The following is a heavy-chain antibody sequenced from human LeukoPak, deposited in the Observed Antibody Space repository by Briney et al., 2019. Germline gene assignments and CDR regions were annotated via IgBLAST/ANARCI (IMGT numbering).Heavy chain of an antibody. CDR3: ARGTRESSSWPYDDAFDI. CDR2: INPNSGGT. J-gene: IGHJ3*02. D-gene: IGHD6-13*01. Sequence: ASVKVSCKASGYTFTGYYMHWVRQAPGQGLEWMGWINPNSGGTNYAQKFQGWVTMTRDTSISTAYMELSRLRSDDTAVYYCARGTRESSSWPYDDAFDIWGQGTMVTVSS. CDR1: GYTFTGYY. V-gene: IGHV1-2*04.